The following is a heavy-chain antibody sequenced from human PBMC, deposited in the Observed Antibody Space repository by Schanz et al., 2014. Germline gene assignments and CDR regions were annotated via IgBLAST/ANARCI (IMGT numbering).Heavy chain of an antibody. Sequence: EVHLVESGGGLVKRGGSLRLSCAASGFTFSDHYMDWVRQAPGKGLEWVSTIYASGATYYADSVKRRFTISRDISKNTLHLQVTSLRAEDTAIYYCARDGNYYGSRNYYKTPYYFDYGGQGTLVTVSS. J-gene: IGHJ4*02. CDR1: GFTFSDHY. D-gene: IGHD3-10*01. CDR3: ARDGNYYGSRNYYKTPYYFDY. V-gene: IGHV3-66*01. CDR2: IYASGAT.